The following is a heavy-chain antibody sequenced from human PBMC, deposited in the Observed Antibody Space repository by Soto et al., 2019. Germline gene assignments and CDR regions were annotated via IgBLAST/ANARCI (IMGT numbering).Heavy chain of an antibody. Sequence: QVQLVESGGGVVQPGRSLRLSCAASGFTFSSYAMHWVRQAPGKGLAWVAVISYDGSNKYYADSVKGRFTISRDNSKNTLYLQMNSLRAEDTAVYYCARGHGYDILTGYYPHDAFDIWGQGTMVTVSS. V-gene: IGHV3-30-3*01. D-gene: IGHD3-9*01. J-gene: IGHJ3*02. CDR1: GFTFSSYA. CDR3: ARGHGYDILTGYYPHDAFDI. CDR2: ISYDGSNK.